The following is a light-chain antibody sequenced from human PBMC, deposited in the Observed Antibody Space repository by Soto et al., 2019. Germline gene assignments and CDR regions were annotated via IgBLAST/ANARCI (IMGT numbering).Light chain of an antibody. V-gene: IGLV2-14*01. CDR1: STDVGTYNY. J-gene: IGLJ1*01. CDR2: EAS. CDR3: SAYTSSFTLYV. Sequence: QSALTQPASVSGSPEQSITIPCTGTSTDVGTYNYVSWYQQHSAKAPKLMIYEASNRPSGVSNRFSSSKSGNTASLTISGLQAEDAVDYYCSAYTSSFTLYVFGSGTKVTVL.